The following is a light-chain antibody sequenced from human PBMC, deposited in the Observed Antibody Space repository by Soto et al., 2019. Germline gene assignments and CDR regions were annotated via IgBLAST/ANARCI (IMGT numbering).Light chain of an antibody. CDR1: SSDVWSYNL. Sequence: QSFLTQPASVSGSPVQSITISCTGTSSDVWSYNLFSWYQQHPGKAPKLMIYEGSKRPSGVYNRFSGSKSGNTASLTISGLQAEDAADYYCCSYAGSXTYVLGTGTKVXV. V-gene: IGLV2-23*01. CDR2: EGS. CDR3: CSYAGSXTYV. J-gene: IGLJ1*01.